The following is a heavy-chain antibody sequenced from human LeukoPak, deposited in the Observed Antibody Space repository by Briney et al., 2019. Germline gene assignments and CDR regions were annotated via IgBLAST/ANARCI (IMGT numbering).Heavy chain of an antibody. V-gene: IGHV3-30*18. Sequence: PGGSLRLSCAASGFTFSSYGMHWVRQPPGKGLEWVAVISYDGSNKYYADSVKGRFTISRDNSKNTLYLQMNSLRAEDTAVYYCAKDREVAVAGPGGMDVWGQGTTVTVSS. CDR1: GFTFSSYG. J-gene: IGHJ6*02. CDR3: AKDREVAVAGPGGMDV. D-gene: IGHD6-19*01. CDR2: ISYDGSNK.